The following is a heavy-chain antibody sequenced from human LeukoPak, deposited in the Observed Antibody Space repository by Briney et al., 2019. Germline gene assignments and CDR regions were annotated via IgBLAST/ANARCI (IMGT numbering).Heavy chain of an antibody. CDR2: IKEDGSEK. Sequence: GGSLRLSCVASGFTFSSYWMSWVRQAPGKGLEWVANIKEDGSEKDYLDSVKGRFTISRDNAKNSVYLQISSLRADDTAVYYCARVGEMATILSYFDYWGQGTLVTVSS. J-gene: IGHJ4*02. CDR3: ARVGEMATILSYFDY. V-gene: IGHV3-7*03. D-gene: IGHD5-24*01. CDR1: GFTFSSYW.